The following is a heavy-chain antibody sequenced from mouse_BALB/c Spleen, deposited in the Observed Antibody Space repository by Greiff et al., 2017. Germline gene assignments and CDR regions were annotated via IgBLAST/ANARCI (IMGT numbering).Heavy chain of an antibody. V-gene: IGHV7-3*02. J-gene: IGHJ4*01. CDR3: ARDWGLPMDY. Sequence: DVKLVESGGGLVQPGGSLRLSCATSGFTFTDYYMSWVRQPPGKALEWLGFIRNKANGYTTEYSASVKGRFTISRDNSQSILYLQMNTLRAEDSATYYCARDWGLPMDYWGQGTSVTVSS. D-gene: IGHD2-2*01. CDR2: IRNKANGYTT. CDR1: GFTFTDYY.